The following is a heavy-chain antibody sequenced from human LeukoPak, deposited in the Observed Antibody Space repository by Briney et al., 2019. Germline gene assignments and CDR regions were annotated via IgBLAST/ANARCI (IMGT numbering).Heavy chain of an antibody. J-gene: IGHJ4*02. V-gene: IGHV1-2*02. CDR1: GYTFTGYY. Sequence: GASVKVSCKASGYTFTGYYMHWVRQAPGQGLEWMGWINPNSGGTNYAQKFQGRVTMTRDTSISTAYMELSRLRSDDTAVYYCARDRSPPNYYDSSGYYYWGQGTLVTVSS. CDR2: INPNSGGT. CDR3: ARDRSPPNYYDSSGYYY. D-gene: IGHD3-22*01.